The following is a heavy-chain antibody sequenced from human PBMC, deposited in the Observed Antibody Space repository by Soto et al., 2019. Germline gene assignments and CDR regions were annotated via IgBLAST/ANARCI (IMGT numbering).Heavy chain of an antibody. CDR2: ISYDGSNK. CDR1: GFTFSSYG. D-gene: IGHD6-19*01. J-gene: IGHJ4*02. Sequence: SLRLSCAASGFTFSSYGMHWVRQAPGKGLEWVAVISYDGSNKYYADSVKGRFTISRDNSKNTLYLQMNSLRAEDTAVYYCAKLSVADPDRDYWGQGTLVTVS. V-gene: IGHV3-30*18. CDR3: AKLSVADPDRDY.